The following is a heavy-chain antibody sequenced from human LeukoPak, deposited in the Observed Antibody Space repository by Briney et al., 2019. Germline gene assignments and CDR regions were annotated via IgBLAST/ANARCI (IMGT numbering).Heavy chain of an antibody. J-gene: IGHJ4*02. D-gene: IGHD3-10*01. CDR1: GFTFSNAW. CDR2: IKQGGDP. V-gene: IGHV4-34*08. Sequence: GSLRLSCAASGFTFSNAWMSWVRQAPGKGLEWIGEIKQGGDPHYNPSLKSRVTISVDTSKNQFSLKLSSVTAADTAVYYCAKRGPYYYGSGSYYKGAQYYFDSWGQGPLVTVSS. CDR3: AKRGPYYYGSGSYYKGAQYYFDS.